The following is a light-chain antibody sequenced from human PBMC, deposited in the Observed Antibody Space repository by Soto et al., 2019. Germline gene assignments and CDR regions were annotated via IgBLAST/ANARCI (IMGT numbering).Light chain of an antibody. J-gene: IGKJ1*01. Sequence: EIVMTQSKETLSVSPGERSTLSCRASQSFSSNLAWYQQNPGQAPRLLIYGASTRATGIPARFSGSGSGTEFTLTISSLQSEDFAVYYCQHYANSRWTFGQGTKVDIK. V-gene: IGKV3D-15*01. CDR1: QSFSSN. CDR2: GAS. CDR3: QHYANSRWT.